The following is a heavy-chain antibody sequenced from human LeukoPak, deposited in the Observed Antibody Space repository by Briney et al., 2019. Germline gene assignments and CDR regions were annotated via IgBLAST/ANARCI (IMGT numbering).Heavy chain of an antibody. CDR2: INPSGGTT. D-gene: IGHD2-2*01. CDR3: ARLGYCSGTSCYATSHCDY. V-gene: IGHV1-46*01. J-gene: IGHJ4*02. Sequence: GAPVKVSCKASGYAFTSYYMHWVRQAPGQGLEWMGMINPSGGTTSYAQKFQGRVTMTRDTSTSTVYMELSSLRSEDTAVYYCARLGYCSGTSCYATSHCDYWGQGTLVTVSS. CDR1: GYAFTSYY.